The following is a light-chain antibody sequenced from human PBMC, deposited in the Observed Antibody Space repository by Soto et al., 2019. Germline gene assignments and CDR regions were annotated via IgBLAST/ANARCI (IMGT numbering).Light chain of an antibody. CDR3: QQPNSYPRT. J-gene: IGKJ5*01. CDR2: GAS. CDR1: HSVSSAY. V-gene: IGKV3-20*01. Sequence: EMLLTQSPGTQSLSPGERATLFCRASHSVSSAYLAWYQQKPGQAPRLLIYGASSRATGIPDRFSGSGSGTDFTLTISRLEPEDFATHYCQQPNSYPRTVGGGTRLEIK.